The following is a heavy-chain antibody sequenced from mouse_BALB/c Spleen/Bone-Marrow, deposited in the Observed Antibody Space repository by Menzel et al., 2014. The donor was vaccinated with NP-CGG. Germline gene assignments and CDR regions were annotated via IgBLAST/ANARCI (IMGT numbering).Heavy chain of an antibody. CDR1: GFTFSNYW. V-gene: IGHV6-6*02. CDR2: IRLKSNNYAT. CDR3: TTGFAY. Sequence: VQLTDSGGGLVQPGGSMKLSCVASGFTFSNYWMNWVRQSPEKGLEWVAEIRLKSNNYATHYAESVKGRFTISRDDSKSSVYLQMNNLRAEDTGIYYCTTGFAYWGQGTLVTVSA. J-gene: IGHJ3*01.